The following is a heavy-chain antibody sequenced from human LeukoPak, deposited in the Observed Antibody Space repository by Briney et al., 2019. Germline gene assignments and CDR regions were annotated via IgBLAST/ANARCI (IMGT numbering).Heavy chain of an antibody. CDR1: GGSFSGYY. D-gene: IGHD4-17*01. CDR3: ARGRLRSPMDV. J-gene: IGHJ6*02. Sequence: PSETLSLTCAVYGGSFSGYYWSWIRQPPGKGLEWIGEINHSGSTNYNPSLKSRVTISVDTSKNQFSLELSSVTAADTAVYYCARGRLRSPMDVWGQGTTVTVSS. V-gene: IGHV4-34*01. CDR2: INHSGST.